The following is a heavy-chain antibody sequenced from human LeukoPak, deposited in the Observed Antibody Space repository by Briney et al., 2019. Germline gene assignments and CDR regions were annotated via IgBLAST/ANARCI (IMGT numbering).Heavy chain of an antibody. J-gene: IGHJ4*01. CDR1: GFTFSDYY. CDR2: ISSSGSTK. CDR3: GRDGSGSPDY. V-gene: IGHV3-11*01. D-gene: IGHD1-26*01. Sequence: PGGTLRLSCAVSGFTFSDYYMSWIRQAPGKGLEWVSYISSSGSTKYYADSVKGRFTISRDNAKNSLYLQMNSLRDEDTAVYYCGRDGSGSPDYWGQGTLVTVSS.